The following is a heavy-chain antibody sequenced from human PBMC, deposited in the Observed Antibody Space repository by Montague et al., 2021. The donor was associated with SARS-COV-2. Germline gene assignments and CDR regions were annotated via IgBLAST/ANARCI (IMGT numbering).Heavy chain of an antibody. Sequence: SLRLSCAASGFTFSSYWMHWVRQAPGKGLVWVSRINSDVSITNYADSVKGRFTISRDNAKNTLYLQMNSLGDDDTAVYYCARETIVPAAIGYYYYMDVWGKGTPVTVSS. CDR1: GFTFSSYW. J-gene: IGHJ6*03. V-gene: IGHV3-74*01. CDR3: ARETIVPAAIGYYYYMDV. D-gene: IGHD2-2*01. CDR2: INSDVSIT.